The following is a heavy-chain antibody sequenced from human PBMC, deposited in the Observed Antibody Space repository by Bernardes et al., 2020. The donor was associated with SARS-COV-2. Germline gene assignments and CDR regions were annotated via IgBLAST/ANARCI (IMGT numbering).Heavy chain of an antibody. J-gene: IGHJ4*02. CDR1: GGSFNDYS. V-gene: IGHV4-34*01. D-gene: IGHD3-22*01. CDR2: VNHSGST. CDR3: ARGASGVNMILVVIGFSYYFDC. Sequence: SETLSLTCAVYGGSFNDYSWTWIRQAPGKGLEWIGDVNHSGSTKYNPSLRSRVTISLDTSKNQFSLKLSSVTAADTAVYYCARGASGVNMILVVIGFSYYFDCGGQGTLVSVCS.